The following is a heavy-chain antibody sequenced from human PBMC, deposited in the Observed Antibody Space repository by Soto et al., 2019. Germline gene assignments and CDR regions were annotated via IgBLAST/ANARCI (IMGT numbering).Heavy chain of an antibody. CDR2: VSPPFRTS. J-gene: IGHJ6*02. D-gene: IGHD3-10*01. CDR1: GVSFNNNG. V-gene: IGHV1-69*01. CDR3: ARVLYYGSGSYSPYGMAV. Sequence: QVQLVQSGAEVKKPGSSVKVSCKTSGVSFNNNGIGWVRQAPGHGLEWMGGVSPPFRTSNYARKSQGRISITADASTGPVNMELSSLTSEDTAQYYCARVLYYGSGSYSPYGMAVWGQGTTVTVSS.